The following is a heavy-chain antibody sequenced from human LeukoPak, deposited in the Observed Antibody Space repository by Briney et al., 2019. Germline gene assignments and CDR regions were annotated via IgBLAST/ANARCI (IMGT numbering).Heavy chain of an antibody. CDR3: ARADILTGYYNY. V-gene: IGHV1-2*02. J-gene: IGHJ4*02. Sequence: ASVKVSCKASGYTFTGYYMHWVRQAPGQGLEWLGWINPTSGGTNYAQKFRGRFTMTRDTSINTAYMELSRLRSDDTAVYYCARADILTGYYNYWGQGTLVTVSS. D-gene: IGHD3-9*01. CDR1: GYTFTGYY. CDR2: INPTSGGT.